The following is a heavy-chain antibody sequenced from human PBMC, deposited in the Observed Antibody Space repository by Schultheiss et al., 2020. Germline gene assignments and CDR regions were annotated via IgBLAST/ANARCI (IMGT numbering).Heavy chain of an antibody. V-gene: IGHV3-23*01. CDR3: AKDRGSSWYGTFDY. J-gene: IGHJ4*02. D-gene: IGHD6-13*01. Sequence: GGSLRLSCAASGFTFTSYAMSWVRQAPGKGLEWVSAISGSGGSTYYADSAKGRFTISRDNSKNTLYLQMNSLRAEDTAVYYCAKDRGSSWYGTFDYWGQGTLVTVSA. CDR1: GFTFTSYA. CDR2: ISGSGGST.